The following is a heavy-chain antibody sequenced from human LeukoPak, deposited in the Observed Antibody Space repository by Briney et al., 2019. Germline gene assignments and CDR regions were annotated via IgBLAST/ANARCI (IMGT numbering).Heavy chain of an antibody. CDR1: GYTFTGYY. J-gene: IGHJ4*02. D-gene: IGHD2-2*01. CDR2: INPNSGGT. CDR3: AREPRIVVVPAAIDY. Sequence: VSVKVSCKASGYTFTGYYMHWVRQAPGQGLEWMGWINPNSGGTNYAQKFQGRVTMTRDTSISTAYMELSRLRSDDTAVYYCAREPRIVVVPAAIDYWGQGTLVTVSS. V-gene: IGHV1-2*02.